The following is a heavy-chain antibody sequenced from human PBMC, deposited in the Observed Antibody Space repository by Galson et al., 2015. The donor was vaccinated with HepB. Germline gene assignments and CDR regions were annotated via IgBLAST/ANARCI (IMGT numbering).Heavy chain of an antibody. CDR2: IYYTGTT. CDR3: ARHVGESGSYGMDV. CDR1: GGSTSSNTYY. D-gene: IGHD2-15*01. V-gene: IGHV4-39*01. J-gene: IGHJ6*02. Sequence: LTCAVFGGSTSSNTYYWSWIRQPPGRGLEWIGSIYYTGTTYYNPSLKSRVTISLDTSKNHFSLKLRSVTAADTAVYYCARHVGESGSYGMDVWGQGTTVSFSS.